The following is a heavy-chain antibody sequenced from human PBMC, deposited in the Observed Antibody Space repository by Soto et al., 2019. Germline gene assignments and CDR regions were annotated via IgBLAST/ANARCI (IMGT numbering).Heavy chain of an antibody. Sequence: GGSLRLSCAASGFTFSSYSRNWVRQAPGKGLEWVSSISSSSSYIYYADSVKGRFTISRDNAKNSLYLQMNSLRAEDTAVYYCAPSGYDPWFDPWGQGTLVTVSS. CDR2: ISSSSSYI. D-gene: IGHD5-12*01. V-gene: IGHV3-21*01. CDR1: GFTFSSYS. CDR3: APSGYDPWFDP. J-gene: IGHJ5*02.